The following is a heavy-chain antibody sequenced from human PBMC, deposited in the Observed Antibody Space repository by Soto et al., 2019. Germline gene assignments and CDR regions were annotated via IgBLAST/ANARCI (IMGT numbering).Heavy chain of an antibody. CDR3: ANLWGDGYNLGQDYNGMDV. CDR1: GFSFETYG. D-gene: IGHD5-12*01. V-gene: IGHV3-33*06. Sequence: QVQLVESGGGVVQPGRSLRLSCAASGFSFETYGMHWVRQAPGRGLEWVAIIWHDGSLQYYAAAVKGRFTISRDNSKNTLYLKMNSLRAEETAVYYCANLWGDGYNLGQDYNGMDVWGQGTTVTVSS. J-gene: IGHJ6*02. CDR2: IWHDGSLQ.